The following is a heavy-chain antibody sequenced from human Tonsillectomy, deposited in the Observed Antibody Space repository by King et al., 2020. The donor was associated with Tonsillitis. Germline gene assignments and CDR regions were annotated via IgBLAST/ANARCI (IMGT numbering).Heavy chain of an antibody. D-gene: IGHD6-13*01. CDR1: GDSISSHY. V-gene: IGHV4-59*08. CDR3: ARGIPAAGEYFDY. Sequence: VQLQESGPGLVKPSETLSLTCTVSGDSISSHYWSWIRQPPGKGLEWIGYIFYTGSTNYTPSLKSRLTISLDTSKNQFSLKLSSVTAADTAVCYCARGIPAAGEYFDYWGQGILVAVSS. J-gene: IGHJ4*02. CDR2: IFYTGST.